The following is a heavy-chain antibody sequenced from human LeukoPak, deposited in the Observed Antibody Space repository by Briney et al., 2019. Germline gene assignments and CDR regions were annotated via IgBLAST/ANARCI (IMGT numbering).Heavy chain of an antibody. V-gene: IGHV1-69*01. CDR3: AREGVGATLGFDY. J-gene: IGHJ4*02. Sequence: SVKVSCKASGGTFSSYAISWVRQAPGQGLEWMGGIIPIFGTANYAQKFQGRVTITADESTSTAYMELSSLRSEDTAVYYCAREGVGATLGFDYWGQGTLVTVSS. CDR1: GGTFSSYA. CDR2: IIPIFGTA. D-gene: IGHD1-26*01.